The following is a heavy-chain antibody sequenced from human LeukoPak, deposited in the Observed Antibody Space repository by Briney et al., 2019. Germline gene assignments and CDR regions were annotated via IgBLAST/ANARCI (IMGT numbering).Heavy chain of an antibody. CDR2: ISYDGSNK. V-gene: IGHV3-30*03. D-gene: IGHD3-3*01. J-gene: IGHJ5*02. CDR1: GFTFSSYG. CDR3: ARGPGGVFWSGYNWFDP. Sequence: GGSLRLSCAASGFTFSSYGMHWVRQAPGKGLEWVAVISYDGSNKYYADSVKGRFTISRDNSKNTLYLQMNSLRAEDTAVYYCARGPGGVFWSGYNWFDPWGQGTLVTVSS.